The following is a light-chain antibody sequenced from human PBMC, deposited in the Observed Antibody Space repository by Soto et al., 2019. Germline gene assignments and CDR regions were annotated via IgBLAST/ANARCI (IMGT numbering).Light chain of an antibody. Sequence: PSTLSASVGDRVTITCRASQTISSWLAWYQQKPGKAPKLLIYKASSLESGVPSRFSGSGSGTEFTLTISSLQPDDFATYYCQQYNSYSTFGQGTRLEIK. CDR3: QQYNSYST. CDR2: KAS. V-gene: IGKV1-5*03. CDR1: QTISSW. J-gene: IGKJ5*01.